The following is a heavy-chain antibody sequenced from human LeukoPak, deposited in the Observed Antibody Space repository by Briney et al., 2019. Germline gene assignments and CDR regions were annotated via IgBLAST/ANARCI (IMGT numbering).Heavy chain of an antibody. Sequence: TSETLSLTCTVSGGSISSSGNYWGWIRQPPGKGLEWIGSFYYSGITSYNPSLKSRVTISVDTSKDQFSLKLRSVTAADTAVYYCARHASRAAYFDYWGQGTLVTVSS. CDR1: GGSISSSGNY. J-gene: IGHJ4*02. CDR2: FYYSGIT. CDR3: ARHASRAAYFDY. V-gene: IGHV4-39*01.